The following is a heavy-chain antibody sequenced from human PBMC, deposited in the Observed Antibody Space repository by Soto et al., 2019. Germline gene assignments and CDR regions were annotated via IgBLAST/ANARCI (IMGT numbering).Heavy chain of an antibody. CDR1: GGSISSGDYY. V-gene: IGHV4-30-4*01. D-gene: IGHD5-18*01. J-gene: IGHJ4*02. CDR2: IYYSGST. CDR3: AREARPGTAMALRGNYFDY. Sequence: QVQLQESGPGLVKPSQTLSLTCTVSGGSISSGDYYWSWIRQPPGKVLEWIGYIYYSGSTYYNPSLESRFTISVDASKNQFSLKLSPVTAADTAVYDCAREARPGTAMALRGNYFDYWGQGTLVTVSS.